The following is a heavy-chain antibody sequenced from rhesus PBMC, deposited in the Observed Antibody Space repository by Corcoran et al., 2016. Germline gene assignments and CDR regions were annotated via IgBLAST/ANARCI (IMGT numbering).Heavy chain of an antibody. D-gene: IGHD5-30*01. CDR2: ISYSEST. Sequence: QVQLQESGPGLVRLQETLSLPCLVLGGPIGRSYYYGSWIRQAPGTGLEWIGYISYSESTSYNPSLKSRVTISRDTSKNQCSLKLSSVTAADTAVYYCARDRGYSAIWGQGVLVTVSS. J-gene: IGHJ4*01. V-gene: IGHV4-122*02. CDR1: GGPIGRSYYY. CDR3: ARDRGYSAI.